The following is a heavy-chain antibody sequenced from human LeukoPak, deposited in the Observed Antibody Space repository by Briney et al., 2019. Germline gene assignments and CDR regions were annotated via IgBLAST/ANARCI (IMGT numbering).Heavy chain of an antibody. CDR3: ASRIVGATTPFDY. CDR1: GGSISSYY. D-gene: IGHD1-26*01. V-gene: IGHV4-4*09. J-gene: IGHJ4*02. Sequence: SETLSLTCTVSGGSISSYYWSWIRQPPGKGLEWIGYIYTSGSTNYNPSLKSRVTISVDTSKNQFSLKLSSVTAADTAVYYCASRIVGATTPFDYWGQGTLVTVSS. CDR2: IYTSGST.